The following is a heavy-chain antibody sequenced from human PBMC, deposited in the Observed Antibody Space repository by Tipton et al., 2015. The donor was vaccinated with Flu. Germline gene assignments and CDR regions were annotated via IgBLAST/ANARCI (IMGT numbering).Heavy chain of an antibody. D-gene: IGHD2-21*01. J-gene: IGHJ4*02. CDR1: GGSVSGFY. Sequence: TLSLTCTVSGGSVSGFYWSWIRQPPGKGLEWIGWMHYGGSANYSPSLKSRVTISLDTSKGHSSLNLRSVTAGDTAVYYCARLEGAFEGGHCVGSNCWINFWGQGTLVTVSS. V-gene: IGHV4-59*08. CDR3: ARLEGAFEGGHCVGSNCWINF. CDR2: MHYGGSA.